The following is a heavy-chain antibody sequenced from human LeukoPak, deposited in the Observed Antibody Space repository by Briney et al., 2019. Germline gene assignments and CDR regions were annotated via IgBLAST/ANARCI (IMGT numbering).Heavy chain of an antibody. J-gene: IGHJ4*02. Sequence: GGSLRLSCAASRFTFSNYWMSWVRQAPGKGLEWVANVNQDGSVKYYVDSVKGRFTISRDNAKNSLYLRVNSLRAEDTAIYYCARIGYSSSSMDYWGQGTLVTVSS. V-gene: IGHV3-7*01. CDR1: RFTFSNYW. CDR3: ARIGYSSSSMDY. CDR2: VNQDGSVK. D-gene: IGHD6-6*01.